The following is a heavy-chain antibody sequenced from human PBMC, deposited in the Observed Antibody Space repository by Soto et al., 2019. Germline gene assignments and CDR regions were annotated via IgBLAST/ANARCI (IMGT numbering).Heavy chain of an antibody. CDR2: ISGSGGST. V-gene: IGHV3-23*01. CDR1: GFTFSSHG. CDR3: AKSKGSLVATIRNIDY. J-gene: IGHJ4*02. Sequence: GGSLRLSCGASGFTFSSHGMSWVRQAPGKGLEWVSVISGSGGSTQYADSVKGRFTISRDNSKNTVFLQMNSLRADDTAVYYCAKSKGSLVATIRNIDYWGQGTLVTVST. D-gene: IGHD5-12*01.